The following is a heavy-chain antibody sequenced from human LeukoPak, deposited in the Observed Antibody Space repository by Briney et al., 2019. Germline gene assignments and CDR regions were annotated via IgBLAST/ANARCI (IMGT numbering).Heavy chain of an antibody. J-gene: IGHJ1*01. CDR1: GFTFSSYA. V-gene: IGHV3-23*01. Sequence: GGSLRLSCAASGFTFSSYAMSWVRQAPGKGLEWVSALSGSGASTYYADSVKGRFTISRDNSKKTVYLQMNSLRAEDTAVYYCAKYIVVLPAVTALWVYRGRGDPVTVSS. CDR3: AKYIVVLPAVTALWVY. CDR2: LSGSGAST. D-gene: IGHD2-2*01.